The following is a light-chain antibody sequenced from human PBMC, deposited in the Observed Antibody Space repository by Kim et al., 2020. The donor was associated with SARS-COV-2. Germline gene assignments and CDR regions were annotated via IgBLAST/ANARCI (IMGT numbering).Light chain of an antibody. CDR3: ASWDDSLHGPV. V-gene: IGLV1-44*01. Sequence: QRVTISCSSSSSNIGRNAVSWYQQVPGTAPKFLIYSNSRRPSGVPDRFSGSSSGTAASLAISGLQSEDEADYYCASWDDSLHGPVFGGGTQLTVL. CDR1: SSNIGRNA. J-gene: IGLJ2*01. CDR2: SNS.